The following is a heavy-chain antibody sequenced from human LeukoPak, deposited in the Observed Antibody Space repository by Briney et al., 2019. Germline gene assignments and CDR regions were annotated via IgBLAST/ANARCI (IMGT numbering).Heavy chain of an antibody. D-gene: IGHD2-2*01. CDR3: ACYGIVPPC. V-gene: IGHV3-74*01. Sequence: GGSLRLSCAASGFTFSSYWMHWVRQAPGKGLVWVSHINNDGSTTSYADSVKGRFTISRDNAKNTLYLQMNSLRTEDTAVYYCACYGIVPPCWGQGTLVTVSS. J-gene: IGHJ4*02. CDR2: INNDGSTT. CDR1: GFTFSSYW.